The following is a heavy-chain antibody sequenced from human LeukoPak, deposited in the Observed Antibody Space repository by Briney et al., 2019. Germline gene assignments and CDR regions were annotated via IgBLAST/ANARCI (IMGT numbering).Heavy chain of an antibody. Sequence: GGSLRLSCAASGFTFSSYGMHWVRQAPGKGLEWVAVISYDGSNKYYADSVKGRFTISRDNSKNTLYLQMNSLRAEDTAVYYCAKDLRSYYDSSGCDYWGQGTLVTVSS. D-gene: IGHD3-22*01. CDR3: AKDLRSYYDSSGCDY. J-gene: IGHJ4*02. V-gene: IGHV3-30*18. CDR1: GFTFSSYG. CDR2: ISYDGSNK.